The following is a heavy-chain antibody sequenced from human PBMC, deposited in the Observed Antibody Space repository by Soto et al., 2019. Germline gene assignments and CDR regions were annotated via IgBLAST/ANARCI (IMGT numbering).Heavy chain of an antibody. V-gene: IGHV3-73*01. J-gene: IGHJ6*02. D-gene: IGHD3-3*01. CDR2: IRDKVNKYAT. CDR1: GFTFSGSA. CDR3: GYDFWSGYYSVGQTSGMDV. Sequence: GGSLRLSCAASGFTFSGSAIHWVRQASGKGLEWVDRIRDKVNKYATAYAASVTGRFTISRDDSKNMAYLQTNSLKTDDTAVYYCGYDFWSGYYSVGQTSGMDVWGQGTTVTVSS.